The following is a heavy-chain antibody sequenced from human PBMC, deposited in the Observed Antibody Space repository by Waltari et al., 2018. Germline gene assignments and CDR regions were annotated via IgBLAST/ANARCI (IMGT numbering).Heavy chain of an antibody. CDR1: GYSISSGYY. J-gene: IGHJ4*01. D-gene: IGHD5-18*01. Sequence: QVQLQESGPGLVKPSETLSLTCAVSGYSISSGYYWGWIRQPPGKGLEWIGSIFHSGSTYYNTSLKGRVTISVDTSKNQFSLKLISVTAADTAVYYCARGHAYSSPLVDYWGHGTLVTVSS. CDR2: IFHSGST. V-gene: IGHV4-38-2*01. CDR3: ARGHAYSSPLVDY.